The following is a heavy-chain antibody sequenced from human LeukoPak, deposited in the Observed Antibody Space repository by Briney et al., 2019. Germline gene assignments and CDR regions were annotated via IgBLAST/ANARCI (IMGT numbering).Heavy chain of an antibody. J-gene: IGHJ6*02. Sequence: NASQTLSLTCAVSGGSISSGGYSWSWIRQPQGKGLEWIGYIYHSGSTYYNPSLKSRVTISVDRSKNQFSLKLSSVTAADTAVYYCAATVVTPWDYYYYGMDVWGQGTTVTVSS. CDR2: IYHSGST. CDR1: GGSISSGGYS. V-gene: IGHV4-30-2*01. CDR3: AATVVTPWDYYYYGMDV. D-gene: IGHD4-23*01.